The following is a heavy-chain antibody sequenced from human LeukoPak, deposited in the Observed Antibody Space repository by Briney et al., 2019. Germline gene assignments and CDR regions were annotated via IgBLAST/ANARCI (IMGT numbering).Heavy chain of an antibody. J-gene: IGHJ6*03. CDR2: IYYSGST. CDR3: ASSRPYYMDV. Sequence: SETLSLTCTVSGGSISSYYWSWIRQPPGKGLEWIGYIYYSGSTNYNPSLKSRVTLSVDTSKNQFSLKLSSVTAADTAVYYCASSRPYYMDVWGKGTTVTVSS. CDR1: GGSISSYY. D-gene: IGHD2-2*01. V-gene: IGHV4-59*01.